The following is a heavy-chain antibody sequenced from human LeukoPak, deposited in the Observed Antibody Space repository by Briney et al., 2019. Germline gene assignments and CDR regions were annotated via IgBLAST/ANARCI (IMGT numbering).Heavy chain of an antibody. CDR2: IKQDGSEK. CDR3: ARDVESREGSCAY. Sequence: GGSRRLSCAASGFTFSSYWMSWVRQAPGKGLEWVANIKQDGSEKYYVDSVKGRFTISRDNAKNSLYLQMNSLRVEDTAVYYCARDVESREGSCAYWGQGTLVTVSS. CDR1: GFTFSSYW. D-gene: IGHD5-24*01. J-gene: IGHJ4*02. V-gene: IGHV3-7*03.